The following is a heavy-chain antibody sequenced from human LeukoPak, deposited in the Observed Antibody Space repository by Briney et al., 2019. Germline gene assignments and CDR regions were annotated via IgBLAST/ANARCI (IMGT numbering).Heavy chain of an antibody. CDR3: ARRRQNDY. J-gene: IGHJ4*02. V-gene: IGHV3-30*02. CDR2: IRFDGSNQ. CDR1: GFTFNNYA. D-gene: IGHD1-1*01. Sequence: GGSLRLSCATSGFTFNNYAMHWVRQAPGKGLEWVAFIRFDGSNQYYADSVKGRFTISRDNSKNTLYLQMNSLRAEDTAVYYCARRRQNDYWGQGTLVTVSS.